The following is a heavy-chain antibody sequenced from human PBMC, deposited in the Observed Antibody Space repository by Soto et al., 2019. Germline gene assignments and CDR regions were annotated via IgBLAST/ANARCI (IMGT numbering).Heavy chain of an antibody. D-gene: IGHD3-16*01. J-gene: IGHJ6*02. V-gene: IGHV6-1*01. CDR1: GDSVSSSSAA. Sequence: QTLSLTFAISGDSVSSSSAACSLLRQSPSRGLEWLGRTYYRSTWTNDYARSVKSRITINPDTFENQFSLQLSSVTPEDTAVYYCAGVSSFRGMDVWGQGTPVTVSS. CDR3: AGVSSFRGMDV. CDR2: TYYRSTWTN.